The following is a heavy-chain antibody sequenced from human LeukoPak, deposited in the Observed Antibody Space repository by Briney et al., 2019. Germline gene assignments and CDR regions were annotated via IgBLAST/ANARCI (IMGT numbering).Heavy chain of an antibody. Sequence: SETLSLTCTVSGGSISSSSYYWGWIRQPPGKGLEWIGSIYYSGSTYYNPSLKSRVTISVDTSKNQFSLKLSSVTAADTAVYYCARDGSGGSGDFDYWGQGTLVTVSS. CDR1: GGSISSSSYY. CDR3: ARDGSGGSGDFDY. V-gene: IGHV4-39*07. J-gene: IGHJ4*02. CDR2: IYYSGST. D-gene: IGHD2-15*01.